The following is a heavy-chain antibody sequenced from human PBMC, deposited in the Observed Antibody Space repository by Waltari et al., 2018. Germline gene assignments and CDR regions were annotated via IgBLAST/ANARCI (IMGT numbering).Heavy chain of an antibody. D-gene: IGHD5-12*01. J-gene: IGHJ5*02. V-gene: IGHV3-53*01. Sequence: EPQLVESGGGVTQPGGSLRLSCAASDFSVNLNYMSWVRQAPGRGLEWVSVIHAGGRTYYSDSVKGRFTISRDDSKNTVFLQMTSVRSEDSALYFCARAGLGSPLEWQRVLDLWGQGTLVTVSS. CDR3: ARAGLGSPLEWQRVLDL. CDR1: DFSVNLNY. CDR2: IHAGGRT.